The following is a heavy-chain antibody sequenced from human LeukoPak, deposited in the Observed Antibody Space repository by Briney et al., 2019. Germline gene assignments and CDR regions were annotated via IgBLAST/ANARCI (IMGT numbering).Heavy chain of an antibody. CDR1: GYTFTGYY. V-gene: IGHV1-2*02. J-gene: IGHJ4*02. Sequence: ASVTVSCKASGYTFTGYYMHWVRQAPGQGLEWMGWINPNSGGTNYEQKFQGRVTMTRDTSISTAYMELSRLRSDDTAVYYCARGPPYYYDSSGYYLDYWGQGTLVTVSS. CDR2: INPNSGGT. CDR3: ARGPPYYYDSSGYYLDY. D-gene: IGHD3-22*01.